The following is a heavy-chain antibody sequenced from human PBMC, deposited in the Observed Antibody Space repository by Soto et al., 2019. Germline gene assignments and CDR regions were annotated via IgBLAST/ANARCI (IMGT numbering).Heavy chain of an antibody. D-gene: IGHD5-12*01. CDR1: GFTFSSYA. CDR3: AKGPWHLAHGHYFDY. Sequence: QVQVVESGGGVVQPGRSLRLSCAASGFTFSSYAMHWVRQAPGKGLEWVAGISYDGSTIYYVDSAKGRFTVSRDNSKNTLYLHMNSLRSEDTAVYSCAKGPWHLAHGHYFDYWGQGTLVTVSS. V-gene: IGHV3-30*18. J-gene: IGHJ4*02. CDR2: ISYDGSTI.